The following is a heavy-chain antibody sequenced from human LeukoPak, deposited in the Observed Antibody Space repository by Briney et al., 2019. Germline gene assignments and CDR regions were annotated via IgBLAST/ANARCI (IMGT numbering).Heavy chain of an antibody. CDR1: GFTFSSYA. CDR2: ISGSGGST. Sequence: PGGSLRLSCAASGFTFSSYAMSWVRQAPGKGLEWVSAISGSGGSTYYADSVKGRFTISRDNSKNTLYLQMNSLRAEDTAVYYCARDQRSRILTVSLLGYWGQGTLVTVSS. V-gene: IGHV3-23*01. J-gene: IGHJ4*02. D-gene: IGHD3-9*01. CDR3: ARDQRSRILTVSLLGY.